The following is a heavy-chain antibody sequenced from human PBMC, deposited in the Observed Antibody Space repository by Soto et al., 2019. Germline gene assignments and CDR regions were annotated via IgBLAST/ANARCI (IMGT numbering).Heavy chain of an antibody. Sequence: GGSLRLSCAASGFTFSSYGMHWVRQAPGKGLEWVAVISYDGSNKYYADSVKGRFTISRDNSKNTLYLQMNSLRAEDTAVYYCAKENWQLSGGTDVWGQGTTVTVSS. CDR3: AKENWQLSGGTDV. D-gene: IGHD6-13*01. J-gene: IGHJ6*02. CDR1: GFTFSSYG. CDR2: ISYDGSNK. V-gene: IGHV3-30*18.